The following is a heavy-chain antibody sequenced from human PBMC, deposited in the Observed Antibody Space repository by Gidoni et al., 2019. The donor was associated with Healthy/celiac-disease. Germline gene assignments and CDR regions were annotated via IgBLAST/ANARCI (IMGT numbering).Heavy chain of an antibody. Sequence: QVQLQQWGAGLLKPSETLSLTCAVYVGSFSGYYWSWIRQPTGKGLEWIGEINHSGSTNYNPSLKSRVTISVDTSKNQFSLKLSSVTAADTAVYYCARGIHDSSGYHYYYYYYGMDVWGQGTTVTVSS. D-gene: IGHD3-22*01. J-gene: IGHJ6*02. CDR2: INHSGST. CDR3: ARGIHDSSGYHYYYYYYGMDV. V-gene: IGHV4-34*01. CDR1: VGSFSGYY.